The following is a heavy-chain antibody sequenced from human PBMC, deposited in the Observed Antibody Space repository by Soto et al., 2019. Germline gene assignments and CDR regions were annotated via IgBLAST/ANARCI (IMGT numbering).Heavy chain of an antibody. J-gene: IGHJ5*02. CDR2: IYHSGST. Sequence: TLSLTCTVSGGSISSGGYSWSWIRQPPGKGLEWIGYIYHSGSTYYNPSLKSRVTISVDRSKNQFSLKVSSVTAADTAVYYYARVSDRWGQGTLVIVSS. CDR3: ARVSDR. CDR1: GGSISSGGYS. V-gene: IGHV4-30-2*01.